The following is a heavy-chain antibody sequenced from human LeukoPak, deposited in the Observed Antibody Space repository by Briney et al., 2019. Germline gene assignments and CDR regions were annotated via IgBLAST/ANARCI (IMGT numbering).Heavy chain of an antibody. D-gene: IGHD2-21*02. CDR2: ISGNGGST. J-gene: IGHJ4*02. V-gene: IGHV3-23*01. CDR3: VKGPHIVVVTAIDN. Sequence: PGGSLRLSCAASGFTFSSYAMSWVRQAPGKGLEWVSGISGNGGSTYYADSVKGRFTISRDNSKDTVYLQMNSLRGEDTAVYYCVKGPHIVVVTAIDNWGQGTLVTVSS. CDR1: GFTFSSYA.